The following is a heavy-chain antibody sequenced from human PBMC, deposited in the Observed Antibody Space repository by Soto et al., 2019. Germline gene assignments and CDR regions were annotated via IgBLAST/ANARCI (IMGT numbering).Heavy chain of an antibody. Sequence: GGSLRLSCAASGFTFSSYGMHWVRQAPGKGLEWVAVIWYDGSNKYYADSVKGRFTISRDNSKNTLYLQMNSLRAEDTVVYYCARAHSSIAVAHFDYWGQGTLVTVSS. J-gene: IGHJ4*02. V-gene: IGHV3-33*01. CDR3: ARAHSSIAVAHFDY. D-gene: IGHD6-19*01. CDR1: GFTFSSYG. CDR2: IWYDGSNK.